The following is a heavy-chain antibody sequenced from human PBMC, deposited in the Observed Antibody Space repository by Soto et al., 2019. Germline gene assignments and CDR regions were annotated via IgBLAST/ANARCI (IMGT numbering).Heavy chain of an antibody. CDR3: ARHNTAMVSGYYYYYYMDV. CDR2: IYYSGST. Sequence: QLQLQESGPGLVKPSETLSLTCTVSGGSISSSSYYWGWIRQPPGEGLEWIGSIYYSGSTYYNPSLKSRVTISVDTAKNQFSLKLSSVTAADTAVYYCARHNTAMVSGYYYYYYMDVWGKGTTVTVSS. CDR1: GGSISSSSYY. J-gene: IGHJ6*03. D-gene: IGHD5-18*01. V-gene: IGHV4-39*01.